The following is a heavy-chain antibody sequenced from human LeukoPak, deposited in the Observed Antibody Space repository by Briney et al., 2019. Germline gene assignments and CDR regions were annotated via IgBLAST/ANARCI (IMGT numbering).Heavy chain of an antibody. D-gene: IGHD6-19*01. CDR2: ISSSSSYI. J-gene: IGHJ4*02. Sequence: GGSLRPSCAASEFTFSSYSMNWVRQAPGKGLEWVSSISSSSSYIYYADSVKGRFNISRDNAKNSLYLRMNSLRAEDTAVYYCAKDRFGGWSSGGFDSWGQGTLVTVSS. V-gene: IGHV3-21*06. CDR3: AKDRFGGWSSGGFDS. CDR1: EFTFSSYS.